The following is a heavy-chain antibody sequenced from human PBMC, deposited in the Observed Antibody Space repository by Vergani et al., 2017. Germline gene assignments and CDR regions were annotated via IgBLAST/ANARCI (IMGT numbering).Heavy chain of an antibody. CDR3: ARPSGPVVVPAAMQPGGEIYYYYGMDV. CDR1: GGTFSSYA. V-gene: IGHV1-69*01. J-gene: IGHJ6*02. CDR2: IIPIFGTA. D-gene: IGHD2-2*01. Sequence: QVQLVQSGAEVKKPGSSVKVSCKASGGTFSSYAISWVRQAPGQGLEWMGGIIPIFGTANYAQKFQGRVTITADESTSTAYMELSSLRSEDTAVYYCARPSGPVVVPAAMQPGGEIYYYYGMDVWGQGTTVTVSS.